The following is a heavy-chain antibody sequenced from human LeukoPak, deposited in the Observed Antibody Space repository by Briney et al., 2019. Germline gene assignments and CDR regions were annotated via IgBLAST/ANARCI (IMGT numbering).Heavy chain of an antibody. CDR1: GFTFSSYS. J-gene: IGHJ4*02. Sequence: GGSLRLSCAASGFTFSSYSMNWVRQAPGKWLEWVSSISSSSSYIYYADSVKGRFTISRDNAKNSLYLQMNSLRDEDTAVYYCARDLILADNGGSSAHDYWGQGTLVTVSS. V-gene: IGHV3-21*01. CDR2: ISSSSSYI. D-gene: IGHD2-15*01. CDR3: ARDLILADNGGSSAHDY.